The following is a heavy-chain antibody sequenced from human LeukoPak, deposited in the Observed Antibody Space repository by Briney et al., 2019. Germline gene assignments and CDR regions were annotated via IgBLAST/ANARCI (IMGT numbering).Heavy chain of an antibody. Sequence: GGSLRLSCAASGFTFSTYWMSWVRQAPGKGLEWVANIKQDGSEKYYVDSVKGQFTISRDNAKNSLYLQMNSLRAEDTALYYCARAGYCSSTRCYTGRLAPNDFWGQGTLVTVSS. D-gene: IGHD2-2*02. CDR3: ARAGYCSSTRCYTGRLAPNDF. CDR2: IKQDGSEK. J-gene: IGHJ4*02. V-gene: IGHV3-7*04. CDR1: GFTFSTYW.